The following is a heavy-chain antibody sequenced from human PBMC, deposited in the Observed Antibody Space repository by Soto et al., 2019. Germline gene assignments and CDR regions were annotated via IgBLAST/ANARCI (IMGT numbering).Heavy chain of an antibody. V-gene: IGHV3-30-3*01. CDR1: GFTFSHYA. D-gene: IGHD3-10*01. Sequence: GGSLRLSCAASGFTFSHYAMHWVRQAPGKGLEWVAVIAYDGSNKYYADSVKGRFTISRDNFKNTLYLQMNSLRVDDTAVYYCVREDYGQYYFDYWGQGTLVTVSS. CDR3: VREDYGQYYFDY. CDR2: IAYDGSNK. J-gene: IGHJ4*02.